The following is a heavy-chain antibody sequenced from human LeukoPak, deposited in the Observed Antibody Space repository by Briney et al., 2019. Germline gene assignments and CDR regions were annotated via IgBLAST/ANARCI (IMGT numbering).Heavy chain of an antibody. Sequence: GGSLRLSCAASGFTFSNAWMSWVRQAPGKGLEWVGRIKSKTDGGTTDYAAPVKGRFTISRDDSKNTLYLQLNSLKTEDTAVYYCTTSYYDYVWGSYRYQKYYFDYWGQGTLVTVSS. CDR1: GFTFSNAW. CDR3: TTSYYDYVWGSYRYQKYYFDY. D-gene: IGHD3-16*02. V-gene: IGHV3-15*01. CDR2: IKSKTDGGTT. J-gene: IGHJ4*02.